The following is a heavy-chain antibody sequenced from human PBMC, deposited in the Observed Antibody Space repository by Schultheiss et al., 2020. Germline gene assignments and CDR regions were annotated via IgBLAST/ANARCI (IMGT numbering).Heavy chain of an antibody. CDR1: GGSISSYY. CDR3: ARDLGVRGVIKYYYGMDV. D-gene: IGHD3-10*01. V-gene: IGHV4-59*01. J-gene: IGHJ6*02. CDR2: IYYSGST. Sequence: SETLSLTCTVSGGSISSYYWSWIRQPPGKGLEWIGYIYYSGSTNYNPSLKSRVTISVDTSKNQFSLKLSSVTAADTVVYYCARDLGVRGVIKYYYGMDVWGQGTTVTVSS.